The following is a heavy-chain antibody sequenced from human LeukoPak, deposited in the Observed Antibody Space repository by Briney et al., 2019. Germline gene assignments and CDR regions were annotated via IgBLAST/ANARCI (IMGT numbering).Heavy chain of an antibody. CDR2: IYYSGST. D-gene: IGHD4-17*01. V-gene: IGHV4-59*08. CDR1: GGSISSFY. Sequence: SETLSLTCTVSGGSISSFYWSWIRQPPGKGLEWIGYIYYSGSTNYNPSLKSRVTISVDTSKNQFSLKLSSVTAADTAVYYCARHYGDYVRPYYGMDVWGQGTTVTVSS. J-gene: IGHJ6*02. CDR3: ARHYGDYVRPYYGMDV.